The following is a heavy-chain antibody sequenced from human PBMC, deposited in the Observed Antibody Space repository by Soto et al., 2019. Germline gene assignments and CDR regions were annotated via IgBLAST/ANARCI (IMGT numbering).Heavy chain of an antibody. D-gene: IGHD3-22*01. J-gene: IGHJ4*02. CDR2: INPNSGGT. V-gene: IGHV1-2*04. CDR1: VYTFTGYY. Sequence: ASVKVSCKXSVYTFTGYYMHWVRQAPGQGLEWMGWINPNSGGTNYAQKFQGWVTMTRDTSISTAYMELSRLRSDDTAVYYCARDRAYYYDSSGKHDYWGQGTLVTVS. CDR3: ARDRAYYYDSSGKHDY.